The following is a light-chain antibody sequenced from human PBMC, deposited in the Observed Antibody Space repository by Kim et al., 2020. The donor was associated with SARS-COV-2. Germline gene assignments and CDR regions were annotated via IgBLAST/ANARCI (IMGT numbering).Light chain of an antibody. CDR1: VMGTKY. CDR2: KDS. Sequence: PGKKGQETGAGKVMGTKYARWLQQKPGQAPVRVIYKDSERPSGIPERFSGSSSGTTVTLTISGAQVVAEADYYCYSAADNNLVFGGGTQLTVL. J-gene: IGLJ2*01. V-gene: IGLV3-27*01. CDR3: YSAADNNLV.